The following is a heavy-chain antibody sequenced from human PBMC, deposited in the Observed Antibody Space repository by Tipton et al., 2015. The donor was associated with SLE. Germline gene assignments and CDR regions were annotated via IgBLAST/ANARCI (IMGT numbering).Heavy chain of an antibody. CDR3: ARDRVTGVYWYFDL. V-gene: IGHV4-61*02. CDR2: IYTSGST. CDR1: GGSISSGSYY. Sequence: TLSLTCTVSGGSISSGSYYWSWIRQPAGKGLEWIGRIYTSGSTNYNPSLKSRVTISVDTSKNQFSLKLSSVTAADTAVYYCARDRVTGVYWYFDLWGRGTLVTVSS. D-gene: IGHD7-27*01. J-gene: IGHJ2*01.